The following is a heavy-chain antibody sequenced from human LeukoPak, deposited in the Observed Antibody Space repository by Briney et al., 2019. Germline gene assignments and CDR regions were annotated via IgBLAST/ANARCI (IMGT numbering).Heavy chain of an antibody. CDR1: GGSISSGGYY. CDR3: AKDVGPALRDYYYGMDV. D-gene: IGHD3/OR15-3a*01. CDR2: IYYSGST. J-gene: IGHJ6*02. V-gene: IGHV4-31*03. Sequence: SETLSLTCTVSGGSISSGGYYWSWIRQHPGKGLEWIGYIYYSGSTYYNPSLKSRVTISVDTSKNQFSLKLSSVTAADTALYYCAKDVGPALRDYYYGMDVWGQGTTVTVSS.